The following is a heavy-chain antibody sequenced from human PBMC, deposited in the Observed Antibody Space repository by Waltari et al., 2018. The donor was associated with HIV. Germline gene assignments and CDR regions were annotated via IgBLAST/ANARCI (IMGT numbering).Heavy chain of an antibody. Sequence: QVQLLESGPGLVKPSGDLSLTCAVSAGSICSSTWWILLLPPPGKGLEWIGEIYHSGSTNYNPSLKSRVTISVDKSKNQFSLKLSSVTAADTAVYYCARVKGSRGMDPWGQGTLVTVSS. CDR1: AGSICSSTW. D-gene: IGHD3-10*01. J-gene: IGHJ5*02. CDR3: ARVKGSRGMDP. V-gene: IGHV4-4*02. CDR2: IYHSGST.